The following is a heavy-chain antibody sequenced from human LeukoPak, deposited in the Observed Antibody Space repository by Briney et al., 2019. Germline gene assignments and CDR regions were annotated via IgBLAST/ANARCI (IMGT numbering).Heavy chain of an antibody. D-gene: IGHD3-9*01. CDR1: GGSISSYY. Sequence: SETLSLTCTVSGGSISSYYWSWIRQPPGKGLEWIGYIYYGGSTNYNPSLKSRVTISVDTSKNQFSLKLSSVTAADTAVYYCARHTGTYYDILTGYYPTWYFDLWGRGTLVTVSS. V-gene: IGHV4-59*08. CDR2: IYYGGST. J-gene: IGHJ2*01. CDR3: ARHTGTYYDILTGYYPTWYFDL.